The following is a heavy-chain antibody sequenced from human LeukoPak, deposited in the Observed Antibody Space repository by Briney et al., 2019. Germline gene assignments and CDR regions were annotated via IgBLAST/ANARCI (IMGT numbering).Heavy chain of an antibody. CDR1: GFIFSIYG. CDR2: IWNDGSNK. D-gene: IGHD3-10*01. J-gene: IGHJ4*02. Sequence: GGSLRLSCAASGFIFSIYGMHWVRQAPGKGLEWVAVIWNDGSNKYYADSVKGRFTISRDNSKNTLYLQMNSLRAEDTAVYSCARASGPFDYWGQGTLVTVSS. CDR3: ARASGPFDY. V-gene: IGHV3-33*01.